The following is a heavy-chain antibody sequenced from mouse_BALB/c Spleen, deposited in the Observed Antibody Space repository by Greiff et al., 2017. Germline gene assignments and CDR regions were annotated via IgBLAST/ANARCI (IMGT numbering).Heavy chain of an antibody. V-gene: IGHV14-1*02. CDR1: GFNIKDYY. Sequence: EVQLVESGAELVRPGALVKLSCKASGFNIKDYYMHWVKQRPEQGLEWIGWIDPENGNTIYDPKFQGKASITADTSSNTAYLQLSSLTSEDTAVYYCARRYYGSSYDAYWGQGTLVTVSA. J-gene: IGHJ3*01. D-gene: IGHD1-1*01. CDR2: IDPENGNT. CDR3: ARRYYGSSYDAY.